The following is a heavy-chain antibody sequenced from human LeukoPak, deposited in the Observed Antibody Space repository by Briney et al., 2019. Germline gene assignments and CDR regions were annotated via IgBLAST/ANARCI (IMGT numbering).Heavy chain of an antibody. Sequence: SVKVSCKASGGTFSSYAISWVRQAPGQGLEWMGGIIPIFGTANYAQKFQGRVTITADESTSTAYMELSSLRSEDTAVYYCARDHCVFGDGSCYSGRFFDYWGQGTLVSVSS. CDR3: ARDHCVFGDGSCYSGRFFDY. V-gene: IGHV1-69*13. CDR1: GGTFSSYA. J-gene: IGHJ4*02. D-gene: IGHD2-15*01. CDR2: IIPIFGTA.